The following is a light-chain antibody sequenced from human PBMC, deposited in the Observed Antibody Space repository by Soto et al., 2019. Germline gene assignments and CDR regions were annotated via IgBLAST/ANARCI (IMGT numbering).Light chain of an antibody. CDR2: GPS. V-gene: IGKV3-15*01. CDR1: QRFASN. J-gene: IGKJ2*01. CDR3: QQYNNWNT. Sequence: EIVMTQSPAALLVLQGERPTPPCRAIQRFASNLPWYQKKPGKAPRLLIYGPSTRATGIPARFSGSGSGTEFTLTISSLQSEDFAVYYCQQYNNWNTFGQGTKLEIK.